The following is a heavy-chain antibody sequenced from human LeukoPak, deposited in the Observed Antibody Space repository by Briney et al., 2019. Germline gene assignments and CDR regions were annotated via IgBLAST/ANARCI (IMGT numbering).Heavy chain of an antibody. J-gene: IGHJ5*02. D-gene: IGHD1-26*01. V-gene: IGHV4-39*01. CDR3: VRHRSGQAWLDP. CDR2: IYYSGSS. Sequence: SETLSLTCTVAGDSVTSRSYCWGWIRQPPGKGLDWIGCIYYSGSSFYNSSLNSRVTISVDTSKNEFSLRLQSVTATDTALYYCVRHRSGQAWLDPWGQGTLVTVSS. CDR1: GDSVTSRSYC.